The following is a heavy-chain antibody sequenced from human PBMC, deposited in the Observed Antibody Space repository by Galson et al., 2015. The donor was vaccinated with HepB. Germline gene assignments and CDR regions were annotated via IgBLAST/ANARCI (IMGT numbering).Heavy chain of an antibody. D-gene: IGHD6-6*01. Sequence: SLRLSCAASGFTFSDYYMSWIRQAPGKGLEWVSYISSSGSTIYYADSVKGRFTISRDNAKNSLYLQMNSLRAEDTAVYYCAGAWWAARLFDYWGQGTLVTVSS. CDR1: GFTFSDYY. J-gene: IGHJ4*02. CDR3: AGAWWAARLFDY. V-gene: IGHV3-11*01. CDR2: ISSSGSTI.